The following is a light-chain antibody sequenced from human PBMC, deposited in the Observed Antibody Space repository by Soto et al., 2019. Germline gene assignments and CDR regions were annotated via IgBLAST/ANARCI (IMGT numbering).Light chain of an antibody. Sequence: QSALTQPASVSGSPGQSITISCTGTSSDVGGYNYVSWYQQHSGKAPKLMIYEVSNRPSGVSNRFSGSKSGNTASLTISGLQAEDEADYYCSSYTRSSTLVFGIGTKVTV. CDR3: SSYTRSSTLV. CDR1: SSDVGGYNY. V-gene: IGLV2-14*01. J-gene: IGLJ1*01. CDR2: EVS.